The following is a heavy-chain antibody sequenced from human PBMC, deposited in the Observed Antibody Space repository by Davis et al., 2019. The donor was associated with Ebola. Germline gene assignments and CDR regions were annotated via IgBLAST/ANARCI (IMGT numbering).Heavy chain of an antibody. Sequence: KVSCKGSGYSFTSYWIGWVRQMPGKGLEWMGIIYPGDSDTRYSPSFQGQVTISADKSISTAYLQWSSLKASDTAIYYCASTGYSSGWYYFDYWGQGTLVTVSS. CDR1: GYSFTSYW. CDR3: ASTGYSSGWYYFDY. J-gene: IGHJ4*02. V-gene: IGHV5-51*01. CDR2: IYPGDSDT. D-gene: IGHD6-19*01.